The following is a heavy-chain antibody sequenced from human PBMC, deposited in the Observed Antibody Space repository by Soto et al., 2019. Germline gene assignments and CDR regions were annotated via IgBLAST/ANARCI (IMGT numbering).Heavy chain of an antibody. J-gene: IGHJ4*02. Sequence: SVNVSCKASRYTFTSYGIRWVRQAPGQGLAGLGWISAYNGNTNYAQKLQGRVTMNTDTSTSTAYMELRRLRSDDTAVYYCARDGGTYYDFWSGYTQVYYFDYWGQGTQVT. CDR1: RYTFTSYG. CDR2: ISAYNGNT. D-gene: IGHD3-3*01. CDR3: ARDGGTYYDFWSGYTQVYYFDY. V-gene: IGHV1-18*04.